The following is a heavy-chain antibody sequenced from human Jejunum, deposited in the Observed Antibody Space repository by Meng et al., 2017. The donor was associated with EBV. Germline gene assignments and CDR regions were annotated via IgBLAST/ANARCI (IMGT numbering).Heavy chain of an antibody. CDR3: ARPVGHPQQLDH. D-gene: IGHD6-13*01. J-gene: IGHJ4*02. V-gene: IGHV1-18*01. CDR1: GYTFTNDG. CDR2: ISANDDDT. Sequence: QVQLVHAGAGVKMPGAAVKVCCKASGYTFTNDGITWVRSAPGHVLEWMTWISANDDDTNDAQKYHDRVTMTGATTTSTVYMQTRSLTSDDTANYCCARPVGHPQQLDHWGQGTLVTVSS.